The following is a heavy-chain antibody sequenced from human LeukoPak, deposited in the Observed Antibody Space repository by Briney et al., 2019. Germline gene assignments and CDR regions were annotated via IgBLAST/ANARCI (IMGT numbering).Heavy chain of an antibody. CDR3: ASGEWELPGFDY. CDR1: GYTFTGYY. Sequence: ASVKVSCKSSGYTFTGYYMHWVRQAPAQGLEWMGWINPNSGGTNYAQKFQGRVTMTRDTSISTAYMELSRLRSDDTAVYYCASGEWELPGFDYWGQGTLVTVSS. D-gene: IGHD1-26*01. V-gene: IGHV1-2*02. CDR2: INPNSGGT. J-gene: IGHJ4*02.